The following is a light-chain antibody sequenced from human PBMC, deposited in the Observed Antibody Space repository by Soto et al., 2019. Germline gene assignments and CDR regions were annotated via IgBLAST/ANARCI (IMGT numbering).Light chain of an antibody. CDR2: EVS. Sequence: QSALTQPPSASGSPGQSVTISCTGTSSDVGGYNYVSWYQQHPGKAPKLMICEVSKRPSGVPDRFSGSKSGNTASLTVSGLQVEDEADYYCSSYAGSNNLIFGGGTKLTVL. CDR1: SSDVGGYNY. CDR3: SSYAGSNNLI. J-gene: IGLJ2*01. V-gene: IGLV2-8*01.